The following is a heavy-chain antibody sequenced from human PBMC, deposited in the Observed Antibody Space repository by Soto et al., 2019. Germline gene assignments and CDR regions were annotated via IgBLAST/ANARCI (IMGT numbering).Heavy chain of an antibody. D-gene: IGHD2-2*01. CDR3: ARDYLVVPHRVIDY. Sequence: GGSLRLSCAASGFTFSSYTMSWVRQAPGKGLEWVSSISTSSTYIYYTDSMKGRFTISRDNAKNSLYLQMNSLRDEDTAVYYCARDYLVVPHRVIDYWGQGTLVTVSS. CDR2: ISTSSTYI. CDR1: GFTFSSYT. J-gene: IGHJ4*02. V-gene: IGHV3-21*01.